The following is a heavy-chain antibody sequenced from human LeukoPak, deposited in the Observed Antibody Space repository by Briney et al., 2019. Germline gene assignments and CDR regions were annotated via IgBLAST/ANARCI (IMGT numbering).Heavy chain of an antibody. Sequence: GGSLRLSCAASGFILNDYGMHWVRQAPGKGLEWVADIWFDKNQHFADSVRGRFAISRDNSKNTVYLQINSLRAEDTAVYYCARESYCSSTSCYTVQRGGYFDYWGQGTLVTVSS. CDR1: GFILNDYG. V-gene: IGHV3-33*01. D-gene: IGHD2-2*02. CDR2: IWFDKNQ. J-gene: IGHJ4*02. CDR3: ARESYCSSTSCYTVQRGGYFDY.